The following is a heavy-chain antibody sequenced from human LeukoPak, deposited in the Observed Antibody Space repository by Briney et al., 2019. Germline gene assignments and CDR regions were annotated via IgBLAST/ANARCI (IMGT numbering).Heavy chain of an antibody. CDR3: ARKLHFRGTRSLDY. Sequence: SETLSLTCAVYGGSFSGYYWSWIRQPPGKGLEWIGEINHSGSTNYNPSLKSRVTISVDTSKNQFSLKLGSVTAADTAVYYCARKLHFRGTRSLDYWGQGTLVTVSS. CDR1: GGSFSGYY. V-gene: IGHV4-34*01. CDR2: INHSGST. J-gene: IGHJ4*02. D-gene: IGHD2-2*01.